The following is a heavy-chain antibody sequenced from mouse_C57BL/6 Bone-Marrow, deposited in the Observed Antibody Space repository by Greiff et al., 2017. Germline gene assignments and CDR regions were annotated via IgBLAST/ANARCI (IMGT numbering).Heavy chain of an antibody. CDR3: ARVGNYNYYAMDY. CDR2: IYPRSGNT. CDR1: GYTFTSYG. Sequence: QVHVKQSGAELARPGASVKLSCKASGYTFTSYGISWVKPRTGQGLEWIGEIYPRSGNTYYNEQFKGKATLTADKSSSTAYMELRSLTSEYSAVYFCARVGNYNYYAMDYWGQGTSVTVSS. V-gene: IGHV1-81*01. J-gene: IGHJ4*01. D-gene: IGHD2-1*01.